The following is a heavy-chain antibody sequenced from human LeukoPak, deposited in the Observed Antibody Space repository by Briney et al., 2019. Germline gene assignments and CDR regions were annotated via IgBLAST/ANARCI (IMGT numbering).Heavy chain of an antibody. D-gene: IGHD3-3*01. CDR2: IYYSGST. J-gene: IGHJ6*03. CDR1: GGSISSYY. Sequence: PSETLSLTCTVSGGSISSYYWSWIRQPPGKGLEWIGSIYYSGSTYYNPSLKSRVTISVDTSKNQFSLKLSSVTAADTAVYYCAREHYDFWSGYSYMDVWGKGTTVTVSS. CDR3: AREHYDFWSGYSYMDV. V-gene: IGHV4-59*12.